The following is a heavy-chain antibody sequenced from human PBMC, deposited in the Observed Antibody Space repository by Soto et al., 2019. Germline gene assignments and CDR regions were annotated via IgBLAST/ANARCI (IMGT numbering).Heavy chain of an antibody. CDR1: GGTFSSYA. V-gene: IGHV1-69*13. Sequence: SVKVSCKASGGTFSSYAISWVRQAPGQGLEWMGGIIPIFGTANYAQKFQGRVTITADESTSTAYMELSSLRSEDTAVYCCARGGYYDSSEDYWGQGTLLTVSA. CDR2: IIPIFGTA. CDR3: ARGGYYDSSEDY. J-gene: IGHJ4*02. D-gene: IGHD3-22*01.